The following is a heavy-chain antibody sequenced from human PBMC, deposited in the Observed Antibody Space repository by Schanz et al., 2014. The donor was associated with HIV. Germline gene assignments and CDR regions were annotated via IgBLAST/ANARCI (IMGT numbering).Heavy chain of an antibody. J-gene: IGHJ4*02. CDR3: ARQYYYDSSGYYPFFDY. CDR1: EFIFSSYG. V-gene: IGHV3-33*08. D-gene: IGHD3-22*01. CDR2: IWYDGSNK. Sequence: VQLVESGGGLVQPGRSLRLSCAASEFIFSSYGIHWVRQAPGKGLEWVAVIWYDGSNKYYADSVKGRFTISRDNSKNTLYLQMNSLRAEDTAVYYCARQYYYDSSGYYPFFDYWGQGTLVTVSS.